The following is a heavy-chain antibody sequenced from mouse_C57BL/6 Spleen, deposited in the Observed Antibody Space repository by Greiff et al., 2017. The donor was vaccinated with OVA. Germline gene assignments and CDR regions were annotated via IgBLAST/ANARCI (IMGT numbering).Heavy chain of an antibody. V-gene: IGHV1-82*01. CDR2: IYPGDGDT. CDR3: ARWLRGYYFDY. CDR1: GYAFSSSW. J-gene: IGHJ2*01. Sequence: VQLQQSGPELVKPGASVKISCKASGYAFSSSWMNWVKQRPGKGLEWIGRIYPGDGDTNYNGKFKGKATLTADKTSSTAYMQLSSLTSEDSAVYFCARWLRGYYFDYWGQGTTLTVSS. D-gene: IGHD2-2*01.